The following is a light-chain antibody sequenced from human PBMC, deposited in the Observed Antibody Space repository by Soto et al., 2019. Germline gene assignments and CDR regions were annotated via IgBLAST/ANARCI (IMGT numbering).Light chain of an antibody. V-gene: IGKV1-5*03. CDR2: TAS. CDR3: QQYQSSSIT. Sequence: DIQMTQSPSTLSASVGDRVTITCRASQSISNWLAWYQQKPGEAPKLLIYTASSLENGVPLRLSGSGSGTEFTLTISGLQPDDFATYYCQQYQSSSITFGGGTKVEIK. CDR1: QSISNW. J-gene: IGKJ4*02.